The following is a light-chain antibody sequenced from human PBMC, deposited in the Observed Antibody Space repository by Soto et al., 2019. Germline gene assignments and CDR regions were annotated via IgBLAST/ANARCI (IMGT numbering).Light chain of an antibody. CDR1: QSVGSTF. V-gene: IGKV3D-20*02. CDR3: QQRSNWPVIT. CDR2: GAS. Sequence: EIVLTQSPGTLSVSPGERATLSCRASQSVGSTFLAWYQQKPGQAPRLIIYGASNRAAGIPDRFSGSGSGTDFTLTISSLEPEDFAVYYCQQRSNWPVITFGQGTRLEIK. J-gene: IGKJ5*01.